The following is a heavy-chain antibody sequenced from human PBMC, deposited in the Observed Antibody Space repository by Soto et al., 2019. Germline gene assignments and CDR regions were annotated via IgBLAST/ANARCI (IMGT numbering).Heavy chain of an antibody. J-gene: IGHJ4*02. CDR3: ARVMGVASGGPLDF. CDR2: TYHRGST. Sequence: SETLSLTCSVSGVSISSYFWSWIRQAPGGGLEWIGYTYHRGSTNYSPSLKSRVAISLDTSENQFSLKVNSVTAADTAVYYCARVMGVASGGPLDFWGQGTLVTVS. D-gene: IGHD2-15*01. V-gene: IGHV4-59*01. CDR1: GVSISSYF.